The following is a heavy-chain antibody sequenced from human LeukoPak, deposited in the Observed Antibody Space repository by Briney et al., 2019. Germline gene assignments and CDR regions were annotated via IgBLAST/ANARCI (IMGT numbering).Heavy chain of an antibody. CDR1: GGSFSGYY. CDR2: INHSGST. V-gene: IGHV4-34*01. J-gene: IGHJ3*02. D-gene: IGHD2-15*01. CDR3: ARRSPSRRSVEVVAANRNAFDI. Sequence: KPSETLSLTCAVYGGSFSGYYWSWIRQPPGKGLEWIGEINHSGSTNYNPSLKSRVTISVDTSKNQFSLKLSSVTAADTAVYYCARRSPSRRSVEVVAANRNAFDIWGQGTMVTVSS.